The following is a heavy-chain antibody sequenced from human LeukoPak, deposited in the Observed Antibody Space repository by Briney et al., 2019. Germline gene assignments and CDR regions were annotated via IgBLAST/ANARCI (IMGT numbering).Heavy chain of an antibody. CDR3: ARGPYSSNWYVDY. CDR1: GFTLSSYE. Sequence: SGGSLRLSCAASGFTLSSYEMNWVRLAPGNGLEWISYISRTGNSIYYADSVKGRFTISRDSAKNSLYLQMNSLRAEDTAVYYCARGPYSSNWYVDYWGQGTLVTVAS. J-gene: IGHJ4*02. V-gene: IGHV3-48*03. CDR2: ISRTGNSI. D-gene: IGHD6-13*01.